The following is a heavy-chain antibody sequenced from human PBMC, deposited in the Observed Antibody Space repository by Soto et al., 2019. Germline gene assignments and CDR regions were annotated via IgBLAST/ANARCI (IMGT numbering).Heavy chain of an antibody. V-gene: IGHV3-66*01. D-gene: IGHD3-22*01. Sequence: EVQLVESGGDLVQRGGSLRLSCAASGFDVSNTDMSWVRQAPGKELEWVSVIYSGGYTNYADSVKGRFIVSRDSPKNTLYLQMDSLRAEDTAVYYCAREAIIVIAAPEYYFDYWGQGTLVTVSS. CDR2: IYSGGYT. CDR3: AREAIIVIAAPEYYFDY. CDR1: GFDVSNTD. J-gene: IGHJ4*02.